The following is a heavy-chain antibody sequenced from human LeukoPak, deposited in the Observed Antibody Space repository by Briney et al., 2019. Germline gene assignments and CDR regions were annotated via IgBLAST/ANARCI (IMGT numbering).Heavy chain of an antibody. CDR1: GYTFTGYH. CDR2: INPNRGGK. J-gene: IGHJ3*02. V-gene: IGHV1-2*02. D-gene: IGHD2-8*01. Sequence: GASVKVSCKASGYTFTGYHMHWVRQAPGQGLEWTGWINPNRGGKKYAQKFQGRVTMTRDTSISTAYMELSSLTSDDTAVYYCARDRELGYCTTTTCPHADVFDIWGQGTMVTVSS. CDR3: ARDRELGYCTTTTCPHADVFDI.